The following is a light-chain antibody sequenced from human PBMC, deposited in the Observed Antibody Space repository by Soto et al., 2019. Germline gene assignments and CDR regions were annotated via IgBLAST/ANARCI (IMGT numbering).Light chain of an antibody. CDR3: QQYQSLT. J-gene: IGKJ4*01. V-gene: IGKV3-11*01. CDR2: DAS. Sequence: VVSLSPASVSLSQGERATLSCRASQSVSSYLAWYQQKPGQAPRLLIYDASNRATGIPARFSGSGSGTDFTLTISRLEPEDFAVYSCQQYQSLTFGGGTKADIK. CDR1: QSVSSY.